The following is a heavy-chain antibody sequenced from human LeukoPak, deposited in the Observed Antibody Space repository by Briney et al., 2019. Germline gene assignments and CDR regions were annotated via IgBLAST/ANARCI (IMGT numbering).Heavy chain of an antibody. J-gene: IGHJ4*02. Sequence: PGGSLRLSCAASGFTFDDYAMHWVRQAPGKGLEWVSGISWNSGSIGYADSVKGRFTISRDNAKNSLYLQMNSLRAEDMALYYCAKSPPYNWYDGLIDYWGQGTLVTVSS. CDR1: GFTFDDYA. CDR2: ISWNSGSI. D-gene: IGHD1-1*01. V-gene: IGHV3-9*03. CDR3: AKSPPYNWYDGLIDY.